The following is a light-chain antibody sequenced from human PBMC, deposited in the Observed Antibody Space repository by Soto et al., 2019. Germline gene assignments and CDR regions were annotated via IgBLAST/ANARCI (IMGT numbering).Light chain of an antibody. Sequence: EFVLTQSPATLSLSPGERATLSCRASQSVSSYLAWYQQKPGQAPRLLIYDASTRATGISGSFSGSGSGTEFTLTISSLQSEDFAVYYCQQYNRWPLTFGGGTKVDI. CDR3: QQYNRWPLT. J-gene: IGKJ4*01. CDR1: QSVSSY. CDR2: DAS. V-gene: IGKV3-15*01.